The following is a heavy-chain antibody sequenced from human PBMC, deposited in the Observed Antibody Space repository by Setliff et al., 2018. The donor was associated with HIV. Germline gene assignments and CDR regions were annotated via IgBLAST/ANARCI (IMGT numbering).Heavy chain of an antibody. CDR3: ATRGDLLGRRASTVTVYYYYLDV. V-gene: IGHV1-24*01. CDR2: FVPEHSET. CDR1: GYTLTESS. Sequence: ASVKVSCKVSGYTLTESSIHWVRQAPGKGLEWMGGFVPEHSETIYAQKFQGRVTMTEDTSTDTAFMELSGLTSEDTAVYYCATRGDLLGRRASTVTVYYYYLDVWGNGTTVTV. D-gene: IGHD4-17*01. J-gene: IGHJ6*03.